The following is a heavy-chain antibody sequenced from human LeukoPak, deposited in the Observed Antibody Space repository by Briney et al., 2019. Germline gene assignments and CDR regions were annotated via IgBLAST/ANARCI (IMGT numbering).Heavy chain of an antibody. CDR3: ARVRLVIDY. Sequence: GGSLGLSCAASGFTFSSYEMNWVRQAPGKGLEWVSYISSRGSTIYYADSVKGRFTISRDNAKNSLYLQMNSLRAEDTAVYHCARVRLVIDYWGQGTLVTVSS. J-gene: IGHJ4*02. CDR1: GFTFSSYE. CDR2: ISSRGSTI. V-gene: IGHV3-48*03.